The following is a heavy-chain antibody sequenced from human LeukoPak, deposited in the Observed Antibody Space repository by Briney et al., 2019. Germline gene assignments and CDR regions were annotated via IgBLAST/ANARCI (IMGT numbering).Heavy chain of an antibody. D-gene: IGHD2-21*02. V-gene: IGHV1-69*05. CDR2: IIPIFGTA. Sequence: SVKVSCKASGYTFNSYGISWVRQAPGQGLEWMGGIIPIFGTANYAQKFQGRVTITTDESTSTAYMELSSLRSEDTAVYYCARVAYCGGDCYPYFDYWGQGTLVTVSS. CDR3: ARVAYCGGDCYPYFDY. J-gene: IGHJ4*02. CDR1: GYTFNSYG.